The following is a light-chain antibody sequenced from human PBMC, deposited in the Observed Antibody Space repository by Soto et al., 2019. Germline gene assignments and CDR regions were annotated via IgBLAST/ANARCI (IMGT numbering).Light chain of an antibody. Sequence: DILMTRSPLSLPVTTGEPASISCRSSQSLLHSNGYNYLGWYLQKPGQSPQILIYLGSNRASGVPDRFSGSGSGTDFTLKISRVEAEDVGVYYCMQPLQSWTFGQGTKVDI. V-gene: IGKV2-28*01. J-gene: IGKJ1*01. CDR2: LGS. CDR3: MQPLQSWT. CDR1: QSLLHSNGYNY.